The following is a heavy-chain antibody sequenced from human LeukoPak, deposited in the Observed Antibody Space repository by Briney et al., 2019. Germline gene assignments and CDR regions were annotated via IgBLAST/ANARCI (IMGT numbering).Heavy chain of an antibody. CDR3: ARGKHELGMLGY. D-gene: IGHD7-27*01. CDR1: GFTFSSYA. V-gene: IGHV3-23*01. J-gene: IGHJ4*02. CDR2: ISGSGGNT. Sequence: GGSLRLSCAASGFTFSSYAMTWVRQAPGKGLEWVSTISGSGGNTYYADSVKGRFTISRDNSKNTLYLQMNSLRAEDTAVYYCARGKHELGMLGYWGQGTLVTVSS.